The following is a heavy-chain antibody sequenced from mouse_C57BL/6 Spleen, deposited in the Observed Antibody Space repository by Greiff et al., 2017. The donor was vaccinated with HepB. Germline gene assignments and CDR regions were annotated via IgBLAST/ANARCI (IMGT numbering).Heavy chain of an antibody. D-gene: IGHD1-1*01. J-gene: IGHJ4*01. CDR3: ARETYGSSYGDAMDY. CDR2: INPSSGYT. CDR1: GYTFTSYW. V-gene: IGHV1-7*01. Sequence: VQLQQSGAELAKPGASVKLSCKTSGYTFTSYWMHWVKQRPGQGLEWIGYINPSSGYTKYNQKFKDKATLTADKSSSTAYMQLSSLTYEDSAVYYCARETYGSSYGDAMDYWGQGTSVTVSS.